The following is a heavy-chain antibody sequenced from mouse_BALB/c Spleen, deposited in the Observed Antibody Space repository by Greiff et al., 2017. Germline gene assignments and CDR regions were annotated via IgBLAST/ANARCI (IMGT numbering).Heavy chain of an antibody. J-gene: IGHJ4*01. V-gene: IGHV1-69*02. D-gene: IGHD1-1*01. CDR1: GYTFTSYW. CDR2: IYPSDSYT. Sequence: QVQLQQPGAELVRPGASVKLSCKASGYTFTSYWINWVKQRPGQGLEWIGNIYPSDSYTNYNQKFKDKATLTVDKSSSTAYMQLSSPTSEDSAVYYCTRSGDYGQGYAMDYWGQGTSVTVSS. CDR3: TRSGDYGQGYAMDY.